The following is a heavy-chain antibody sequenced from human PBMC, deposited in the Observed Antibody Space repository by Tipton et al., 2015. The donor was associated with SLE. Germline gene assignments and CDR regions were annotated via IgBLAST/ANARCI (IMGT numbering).Heavy chain of an antibody. V-gene: IGHV4-61*02. CDR1: GGSISSGGHY. J-gene: IGHJ4*02. CDR3: AKDSGTYYFDF. D-gene: IGHD1-26*01. Sequence: TLSLTCTVSGGSISSGGHYWSWIRQPAGKVLEWIGRIHASGSSGSTEYNPSLKSLVSISVDTSKNQFSLKLSSVTTADTAVYYCAKDSGTYYFDFWGQGVLVNVSS. CDR2: IHASGSSGST.